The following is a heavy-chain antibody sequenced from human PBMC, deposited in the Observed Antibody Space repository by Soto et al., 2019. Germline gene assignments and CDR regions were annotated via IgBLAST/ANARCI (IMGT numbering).Heavy chain of an antibody. CDR3: AKEGDIVAYGFDY. Sequence: QVQLVESGGGVVQPGRSLRLSCAASGFTFSSYGMHWVRQAPGKGLEWVAVIPYDGSNKYYADSVKGRFTISRDNSKNTLYLQMNSLRAEDTAVYYCAKEGDIVAYGFDYWGQGTLVTVSS. CDR1: GFTFSSYG. J-gene: IGHJ4*02. CDR2: IPYDGSNK. V-gene: IGHV3-30*18. D-gene: IGHD5-12*01.